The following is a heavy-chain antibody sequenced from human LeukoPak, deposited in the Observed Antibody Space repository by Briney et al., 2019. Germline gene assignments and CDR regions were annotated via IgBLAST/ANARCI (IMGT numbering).Heavy chain of an antibody. CDR2: IYTSGST. D-gene: IGHD3-22*01. CDR3: ARVSGPRVIIDY. V-gene: IGHV4-61*02. J-gene: IGHJ4*02. Sequence: SETLSLTCTVSGGSISSGSYYWSWIRQPAGKGLERIGRIYTSGSTNYNPSFKSRVTISVDTSKNQFSLKLSSVTAADTAVYYCARVSGPRVIIDYWGQGTLVTVSS. CDR1: GGSISSGSYY.